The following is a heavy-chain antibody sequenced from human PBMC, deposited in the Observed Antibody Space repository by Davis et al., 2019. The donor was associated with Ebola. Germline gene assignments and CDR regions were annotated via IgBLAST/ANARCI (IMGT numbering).Heavy chain of an antibody. J-gene: IGHJ4*02. Sequence: PGGSLRLSCAASGFTFSSYAMSWVRQAPGKGLEWVSAISGSGGSTYYADSVKGRFTISRGNSKNTLYLQMNSLRAEDTAVYYCARVAGYSSGWGDYWGQGTLVTVSS. D-gene: IGHD6-19*01. V-gene: IGHV3-23*01. CDR3: ARVAGYSSGWGDY. CDR1: GFTFSSYA. CDR2: ISGSGGST.